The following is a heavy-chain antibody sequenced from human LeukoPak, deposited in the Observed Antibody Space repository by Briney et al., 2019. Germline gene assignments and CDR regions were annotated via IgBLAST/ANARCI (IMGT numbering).Heavy chain of an antibody. D-gene: IGHD4-11*01. CDR2: MSYDGTNK. V-gene: IGHV3-30*04. Sequence: GRSLTLSCAASGFTFSSYAIHWVRQAPGKGLAWVAVMSYDGTNKYYADSAKGRFTISRDNSKNTMYLQMNSLRVEDTAVYYCARRGPDYSNYDAFDIWGQGTMVTVSS. CDR3: ARRGPDYSNYDAFDI. CDR1: GFTFSSYA. J-gene: IGHJ3*02.